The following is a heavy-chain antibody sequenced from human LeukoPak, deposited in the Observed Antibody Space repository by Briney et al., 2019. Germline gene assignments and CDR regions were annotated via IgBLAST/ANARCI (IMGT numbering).Heavy chain of an antibody. Sequence: GGSLRLSCAASGFDFDNYWMTWVRQVPGKGLEWVANMNQDGSEQYYVDSVKGRFTISRDNAKNSLYLQMNSLRAEDTAVYYCARDQPLDNWNSCYMDVWGKGTTVTVSS. CDR3: ARDQPLDNWNSCYMDV. CDR2: MNQDGSEQ. CDR1: GFDFDNYW. J-gene: IGHJ6*03. D-gene: IGHD1-7*01. V-gene: IGHV3-7*01.